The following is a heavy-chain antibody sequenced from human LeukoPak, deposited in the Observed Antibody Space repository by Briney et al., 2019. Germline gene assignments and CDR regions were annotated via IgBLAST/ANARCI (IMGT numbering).Heavy chain of an antibody. CDR1: GGSVSSGSYY. CDR2: IYYSGST. V-gene: IGHV4-61*01. CDR3: ARTPAWFGEPDYAFDI. J-gene: IGHJ3*02. D-gene: IGHD3-10*01. Sequence: SETLSLTCTVSGGSVSSGSYYWSWIRQPPGKGLEWIGYIYYSGSTNYNPSLKSRVTISVDTSKSQFSLKLSSVTAADTAVYYCARTPAWFGEPDYAFDIWGQGTMVTVSS.